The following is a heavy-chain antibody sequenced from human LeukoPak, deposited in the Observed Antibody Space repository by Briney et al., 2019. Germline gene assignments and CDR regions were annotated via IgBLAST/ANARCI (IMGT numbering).Heavy chain of an antibody. CDR3: ARALTTLTYEGY. CDR1: XXXXXXXX. CDR2: ISGSNSYI. V-gene: IGHV3-21*01. D-gene: IGHD1-1*01. J-gene: IGHJ4*02. Sequence: LXXSCAAXXXXXXXXXMHXXRXAPGXXLXXVSSISGSNSYIFYADSVKGRFTVSRDNAKDSLYLQMNSLRAEDTAVYYCARALTTLTYEGYWGQGTLVTVSS.